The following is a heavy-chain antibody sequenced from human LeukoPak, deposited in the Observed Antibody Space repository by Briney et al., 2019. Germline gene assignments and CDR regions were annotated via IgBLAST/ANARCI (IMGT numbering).Heavy chain of an antibody. V-gene: IGHV1-18*01. CDR3: ARGLYCTNGVCYIVAFDI. CDR1: GYTFTSYG. CDR2: ISAYSGNT. Sequence: ASVKVSCKASGYTFTSYGISWVRQAPGQGLEWMGWISAYSGNTNYAQKLQGRVTMTTDTSTSTAYMELRSLRSDDTAVYYCARGLYCTNGVCYIVAFDIWGQGTMVTVSS. D-gene: IGHD2-8*01. J-gene: IGHJ3*02.